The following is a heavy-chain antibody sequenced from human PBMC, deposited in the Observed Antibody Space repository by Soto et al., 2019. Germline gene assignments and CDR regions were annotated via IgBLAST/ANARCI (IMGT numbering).Heavy chain of an antibody. CDR3: ARDRGYSSSWYAYGYYYYYGMDV. CDR1: GFTFSSYA. Sequence: QVQLVESGGGVFQPGRSLRLSCAASGFTFSSYAMHWVRQAPCKGLEWVAVISYDGSNKYYADSVKGRFTISRDNSKNTLYLQMNSLRAEDTAVYYCARDRGYSSSWYAYGYYYYYGMDVWGQGTTVTVSS. D-gene: IGHD6-13*01. CDR2: ISYDGSNK. V-gene: IGHV3-30-3*01. J-gene: IGHJ6*02.